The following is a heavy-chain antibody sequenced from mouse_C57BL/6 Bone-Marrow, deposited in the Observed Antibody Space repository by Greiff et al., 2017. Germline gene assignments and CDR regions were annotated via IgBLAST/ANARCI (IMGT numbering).Heavy chain of an antibody. CDR3: TRGYYGFAY. CDR2: IYPGNSDT. CDR1: GYTFTSYW. Sequence: EVQLQQSGTVLARPGASVKMSCKTSGYTFTSYWMHWVKQRPGQGLEWIGAIYPGNSDTSYNQKFKGKAILTAVTSASTAYMELSSLTNEDSAVYYCTRGYYGFAYWGQGTLVTVSA. D-gene: IGHD1-1*01. V-gene: IGHV1-5*01. J-gene: IGHJ3*01.